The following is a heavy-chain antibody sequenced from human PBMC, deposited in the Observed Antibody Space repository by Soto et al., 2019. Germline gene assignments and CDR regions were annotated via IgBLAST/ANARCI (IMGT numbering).Heavy chain of an antibody. V-gene: IGHV1-18*01. CDR3: ARDWFGIDY. D-gene: IGHD3-16*01. CDR1: GYTFTSYG. CDR2: INPYNGNT. Sequence: QVQLVQSGAEVKKPGASVKVSCKASGYTFTSYGISWVRQAPGQGLEWMGWINPYNGNTNYAQKLQGRVTMTTDTPTNTAYMELRSLGSDDTAVYYCARDWFGIDYWGQGTLVTVSS. J-gene: IGHJ4*02.